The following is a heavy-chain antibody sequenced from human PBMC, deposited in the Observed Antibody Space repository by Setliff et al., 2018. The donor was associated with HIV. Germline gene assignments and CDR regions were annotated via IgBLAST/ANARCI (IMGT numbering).Heavy chain of an antibody. CDR2: INAGNGNT. Sequence: GASVKVSCKASGYTFTNYAMHWVRQAPGRRLEWMGWINAGNGNTKYSQKFQGRVTITRDTSASTAYMELSSLRSEDTAVCYCARDHQWLLRGSYYYYYYMDVWGKGTTVTVSS. V-gene: IGHV1-3*01. CDR1: GYTFTNYA. J-gene: IGHJ6*03. D-gene: IGHD5-12*01. CDR3: ARDHQWLLRGSYYYYYYMDV.